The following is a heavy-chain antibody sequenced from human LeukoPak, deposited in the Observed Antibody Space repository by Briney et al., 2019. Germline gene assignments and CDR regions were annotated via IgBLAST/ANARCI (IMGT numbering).Heavy chain of an antibody. D-gene: IGHD7-27*01. CDR3: ARDHNWGPDY. Sequence: GASVKVSCKALGYTFTDHYFHWLRQAPGQGIEWMGWIHPGRGDTNIAQKFQGRVSLTRDMSISTAYMELSRLTSDDTAVYYCARDHNWGPDYWGQGTRVSVSS. V-gene: IGHV1-2*02. CDR2: IHPGRGDT. CDR1: GYTFTDHY. J-gene: IGHJ4*02.